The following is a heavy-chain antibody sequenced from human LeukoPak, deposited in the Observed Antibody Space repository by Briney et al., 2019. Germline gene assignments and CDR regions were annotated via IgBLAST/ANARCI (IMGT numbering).Heavy chain of an antibody. V-gene: IGHV1-8*03. J-gene: IGHJ4*02. CDR1: GYTFTSYD. Sequence: GASVKVSCKASGYTFTSYDINWVRQATGQGLEWMGWMNPNSGNTGYAQKFRGRVTITRNTSISTAYMELSSLRFEDTAVYYCARERSEQWLSRSLNFDYWGQGTLVTVSS. CDR2: MNPNSGNT. CDR3: ARERSEQWLSRSLNFDY. D-gene: IGHD6-19*01.